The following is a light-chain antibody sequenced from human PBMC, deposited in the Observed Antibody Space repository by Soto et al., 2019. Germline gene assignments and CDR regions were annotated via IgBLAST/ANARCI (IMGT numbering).Light chain of an antibody. J-gene: IGLJ1*01. CDR1: NSNIGGNS. CDR2: DDD. CDR3: GSWDSSLSAYV. V-gene: IGLV1-51*01. Sequence: QSALTQPPSVSAAPGQKVTISCSGSNSNIGGNSVSWYQQLPGTAPKLLIYDDDKRPSGIPDRFSGSKSGTSATLGITGFRTGDEADYYCGSWDSSLSAYVFGTGTKVTVL.